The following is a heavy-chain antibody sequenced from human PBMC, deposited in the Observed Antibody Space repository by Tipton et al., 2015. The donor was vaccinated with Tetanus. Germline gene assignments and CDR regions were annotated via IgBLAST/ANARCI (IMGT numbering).Heavy chain of an antibody. V-gene: IGHV3-9*01. D-gene: IGHD3-22*01. CDR2: ISWNSGSI. J-gene: IGHJ3*02. Sequence: SLRLSCAASGFTFDDYAMHWVRQAPGKGLEWVSGISWNSGSIGYADSVKGRFTISRDNAKNTLYLQMNSLRAEDTAVYYCARESYYDSSGYATYAFDIWGQGTMVTVSS. CDR1: GFTFDDYA. CDR3: ARESYYDSSGYATYAFDI.